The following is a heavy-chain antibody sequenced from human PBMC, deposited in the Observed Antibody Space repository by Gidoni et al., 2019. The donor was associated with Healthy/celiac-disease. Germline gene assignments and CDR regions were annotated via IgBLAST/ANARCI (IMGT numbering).Heavy chain of an antibody. J-gene: IGHJ6*02. CDR2: ISSSSSYI. CDR3: ARDPTGTPAIDYYYGMDV. Sequence: EVQLVESGGGLVTPGGSLRLSCAASGFTFSSYSMNWVRQAPGKRLEWVSSISSSSSYIYYADSVKGRFTISRDNAKNSLYLQMNSLRAEDTAVYYCARDPTGTPAIDYYYGMDVWGQGTTVTVSS. V-gene: IGHV3-21*01. CDR1: GFTFSSYS. D-gene: IGHD1-1*01.